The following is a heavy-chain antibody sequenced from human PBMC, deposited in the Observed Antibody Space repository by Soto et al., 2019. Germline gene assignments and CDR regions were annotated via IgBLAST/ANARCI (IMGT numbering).Heavy chain of an antibody. CDR3: AKPLDSSGYLYYFDY. CDR1: GFTFSSYA. V-gene: IGHV3-23*01. Sequence: GGPLRLSCAASGFTFSSYAMSWARQAPGKGLEWVSAISGSGGSTYYADSVKGRFTISRDNSQNTLYLQMNSLRAEDTAVYYCAKPLDSSGYLYYFDYWGRGTLVTVSS. D-gene: IGHD3-22*01. CDR2: ISGSGGST. J-gene: IGHJ4*02.